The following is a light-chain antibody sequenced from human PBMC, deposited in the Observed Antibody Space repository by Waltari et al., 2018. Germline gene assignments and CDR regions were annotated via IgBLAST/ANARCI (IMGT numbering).Light chain of an antibody. Sequence: DIQLTQSPSFLSASIGDRVPITCRASQGISSFLAWYQQKSGKAPKLLIYAASTLQSGVPSRFSGSGSGTEFTLTISSLQPEDFATYYCQQVNSYMWTFGQGTKVDIK. CDR1: QGISSF. CDR2: AAS. V-gene: IGKV1-9*01. J-gene: IGKJ1*01. CDR3: QQVNSYMWT.